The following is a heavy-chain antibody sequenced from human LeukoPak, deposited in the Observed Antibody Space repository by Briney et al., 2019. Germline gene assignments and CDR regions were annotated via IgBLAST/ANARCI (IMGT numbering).Heavy chain of an antibody. D-gene: IGHD2-15*01. J-gene: IGHJ3*02. CDR3: ASGRGGVDAFDI. CDR1: GGSISSGGYS. V-gene: IGHV4-30-2*01. Sequence: PSETLSLTCAVSGGSISSGGYSWSWVRQPPGKGLEWIGYIYHSGSTYYNPSLKSRVTISVDRSKNQFSLKLSSVTAADTAVYYCASGRGGVDAFDIWGQGTMVTVSS. CDR2: IYHSGST.